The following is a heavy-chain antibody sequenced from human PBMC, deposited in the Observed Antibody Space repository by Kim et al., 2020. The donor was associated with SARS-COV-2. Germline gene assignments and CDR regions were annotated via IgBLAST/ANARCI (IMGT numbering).Heavy chain of an antibody. D-gene: IGHD1-7*01. CDR2: P. V-gene: IGHV7-4-1*02. Sequence: PTYAQVFTGRFVFSLDTSVSTAYLQISSLKAEDTAVYYCARNLGPGAFDIWGQGTMVTVSS. CDR3: ARNLGPGAFDI. J-gene: IGHJ3*02.